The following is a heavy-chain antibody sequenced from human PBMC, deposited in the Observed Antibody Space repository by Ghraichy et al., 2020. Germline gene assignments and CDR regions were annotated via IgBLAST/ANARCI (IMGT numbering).Heavy chain of an antibody. D-gene: IGHD4-23*01. CDR2: IYSGGST. CDR3: ARGPRGGNSPFDY. V-gene: IGHV3-53*01. J-gene: IGHJ4*02. CDR1: GFTVSSNY. Sequence: GGSLRLSCAASGFTVSSNYMSWVRQAPGKGLEWVSVIYSGGSTYYADSVKGRFTISRDNSKNTLYLQMNSLRAEDTAMYYCARGPRGGNSPFDYWGQGTLVTVSS.